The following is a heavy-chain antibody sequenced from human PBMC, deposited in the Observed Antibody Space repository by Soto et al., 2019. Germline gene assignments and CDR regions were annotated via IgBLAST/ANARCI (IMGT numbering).Heavy chain of an antibody. CDR3: ASVGSDYDNSGYYLP. J-gene: IGHJ5*02. D-gene: IGHD3-22*01. CDR1: CGSVSSSNW. CDR2: IYHSGST. V-gene: IGHV4-4*02. Sequence: SETLSLTCIFSCGSVSSSNWWSWVRQPPGKGLEWIGEIYHSGSTTYNPSLKSRATISVDKSENQFSLRLKSVTAADTAVYYCASVGSDYDNSGYYLPWGPGTLVTVSS.